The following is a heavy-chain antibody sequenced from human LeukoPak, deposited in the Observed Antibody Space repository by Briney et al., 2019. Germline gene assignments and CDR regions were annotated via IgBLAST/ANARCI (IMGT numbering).Heavy chain of an antibody. V-gene: IGHV5-51*01. D-gene: IGHD3-22*01. CDR3: ARREGNYYDSSGYYYFDY. J-gene: IGHJ4*02. CDR2: IYPGDSET. CDR1: GYSFTSYW. Sequence: GESLKISCKGSGYSFTSYWIGWVRQMPGKGLEWMGIIYPGDSETRYSPSFQGQVTISADKSISTAYLQWSSLKASDTAMYYCARREGNYYDSSGYYYFDYWGQGTLVTVSS.